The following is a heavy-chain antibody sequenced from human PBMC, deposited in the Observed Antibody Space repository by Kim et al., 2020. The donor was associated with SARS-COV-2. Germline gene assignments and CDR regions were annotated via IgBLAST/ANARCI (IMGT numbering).Heavy chain of an antibody. Sequence: SVKVSCKASGGTFSSYAISWVRQAPGQGLEWMGRIIPILGIANYAQKFQGRVTITADKSTSTAYMELSSLRSEDTAVYYCARVRYCSSTSCYGNYYYYMDVWGKGTTVTVSS. J-gene: IGHJ6*03. CDR1: GGTFSSYA. V-gene: IGHV1-69*04. CDR2: IIPILGIA. CDR3: ARVRYCSSTSCYGNYYYYMDV. D-gene: IGHD2-2*01.